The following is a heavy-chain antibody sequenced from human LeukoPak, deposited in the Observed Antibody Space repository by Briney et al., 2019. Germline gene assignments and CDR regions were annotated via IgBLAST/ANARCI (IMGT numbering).Heavy chain of an antibody. V-gene: IGHV3-23*01. CDR2: LSDQA. CDR1: RFTFSSYA. Sequence: GGTLRLPCAASRFTFSSYALSWVRQTPRKGLEWVSTLSDQAYYADSVQGRFTISRDNSKNTLYLQMDSLRTDDTAVYSCARSRGPGSHWFDPGGQGTLVTVSS. D-gene: IGHD3-10*01. CDR3: ARSRGPGSHWFDP. J-gene: IGHJ5*02.